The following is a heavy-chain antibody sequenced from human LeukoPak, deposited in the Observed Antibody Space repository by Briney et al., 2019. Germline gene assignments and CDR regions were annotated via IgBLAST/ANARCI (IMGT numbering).Heavy chain of an antibody. CDR2: MDADGCNT. J-gene: IGHJ3*02. Sequence: GGPLRLSCAASGFPYSRYRMHWLRQAPGKALVWVSRMDADGCNTQYVDSVRGRFTISRDNAKDTLCLQMNSLRVEDTAVYYCARGGWYLYNALDIWGQGTLVTVSS. CDR3: ARGGWYLYNALDI. CDR1: GFPYSRYR. D-gene: IGHD6-19*01. V-gene: IGHV3-74*01.